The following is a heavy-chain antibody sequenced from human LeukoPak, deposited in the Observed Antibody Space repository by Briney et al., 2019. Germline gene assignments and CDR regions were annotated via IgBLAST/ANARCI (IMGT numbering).Heavy chain of an antibody. CDR3: ARREYSSSFDY. D-gene: IGHD6-13*01. J-gene: IGHJ4*02. V-gene: IGHV4-39*07. CDR1: GGSISSSSYY. CDR2: IYYSGST. Sequence: SETLSLTRTVSGGSISSSSYYWGWIRQPPGKGLEWIGSIYYSGSTYYNPSLKSRVTISVDTSKNQFSLKLSSVTAADTAVYYCARREYSSSFDYWGQGTLVTVSS.